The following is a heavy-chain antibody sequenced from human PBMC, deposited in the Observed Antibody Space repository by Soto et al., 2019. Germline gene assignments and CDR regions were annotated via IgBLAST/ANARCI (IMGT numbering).Heavy chain of an antibody. CDR1: GYTFTSYD. Sequence: QVQLVQSGAEVTKPGASVKVSCKASGYTFTSYDINWVRQATGQGLEWMGWMSPNSGATVYAQKFQGRVTMTRDTSISTVYMELSNLRSEDTAIYYCARGVDNGVDVWGQGSTVTVSS. CDR2: MSPNSGAT. J-gene: IGHJ6*02. CDR3: ARGVDNGVDV. D-gene: IGHD2-8*01. V-gene: IGHV1-8*01.